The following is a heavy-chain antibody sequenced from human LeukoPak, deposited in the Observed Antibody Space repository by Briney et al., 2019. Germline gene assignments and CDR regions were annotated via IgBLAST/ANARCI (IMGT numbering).Heavy chain of an antibody. Sequence: GGSLRLSCAASGFTFSSYSMNWVRQAPGKGLEWVSSISSSSSYIYYADSVKGRFTISRDNATNSMYLQMNRLRAEDTAVYYCARGSTVVTQDYWGQGTLVTVSS. CDR1: GFTFSSYS. D-gene: IGHD4-23*01. J-gene: IGHJ4*02. CDR2: ISSSSSYI. V-gene: IGHV3-21*01. CDR3: ARGSTVVTQDY.